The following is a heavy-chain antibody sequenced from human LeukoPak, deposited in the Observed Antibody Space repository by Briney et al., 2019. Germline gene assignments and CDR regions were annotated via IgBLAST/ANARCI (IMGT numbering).Heavy chain of an antibody. J-gene: IGHJ4*02. D-gene: IGHD5-24*01. V-gene: IGHV4-39*01. CDR3: ARRGDASSYYFDY. CDR1: GGSISSSSYY. CDR2: IYYSGST. Sequence: SETLSLTCTVSGGSISSSSYYWGWIRQPPGKGLEWIGSIYYSGSTSYNPSLKSRVTISVDTSKNQFSLKLTSVIAADTAVYYCARRGDASSYYFDYWGQGTLVTVSS.